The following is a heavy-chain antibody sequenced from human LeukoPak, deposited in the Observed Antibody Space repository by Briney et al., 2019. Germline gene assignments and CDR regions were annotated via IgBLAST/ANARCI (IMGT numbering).Heavy chain of an antibody. Sequence: GGSLRLSCAASGFTFSSYSMNWVRQAPGKGLEWVSSISSSSSYIYYADSVKGRFTISRENAKNSLYLQMNSLRAEDTAVYYCARDGGLWFGELRDMDVWGKGTTVTVSS. D-gene: IGHD3-10*01. V-gene: IGHV3-21*01. J-gene: IGHJ6*03. CDR2: ISSSSSYI. CDR3: ARDGGLWFGELRDMDV. CDR1: GFTFSSYS.